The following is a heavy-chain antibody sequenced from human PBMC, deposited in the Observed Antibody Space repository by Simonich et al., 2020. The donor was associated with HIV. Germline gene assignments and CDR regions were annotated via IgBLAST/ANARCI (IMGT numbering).Heavy chain of an antibody. CDR2: IYHNWST. V-gene: IGHV4-38-2*01. CDR3: ARVLQFLYAFDI. CDR1: GYSISSGYY. J-gene: IGHJ3*02. Sequence: QVRLQQWGAGLLKPSETLSLTCAVSGYSISSGYYWGWIRQPPGKGLEWIGSIYHNWSTYYNPSLKSRVTISVDTSKNQFSLKLSSVTAADTAVYYCARVLQFLYAFDIWGQGTMVTVSS. D-gene: IGHD3-3*01.